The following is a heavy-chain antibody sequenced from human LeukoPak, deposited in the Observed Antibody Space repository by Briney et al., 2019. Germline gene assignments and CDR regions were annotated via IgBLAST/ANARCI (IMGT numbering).Heavy chain of an antibody. CDR2: IYYRGRT. V-gene: IGHV4-59*01. J-gene: IGHJ4*02. CDR1: GGSINNYY. Sequence: PFETLPLTRTVSGGSINNYYWSWIRQPPGKGLEWIGYIYYRGRTNYNPSLKSRVTFSVDTSKNQFSLKLNSVTAADTAVYYCARGGDYGDLRYFDYWGQGTLVTVSS. CDR3: ARGGDYGDLRYFDY. D-gene: IGHD4-17*01.